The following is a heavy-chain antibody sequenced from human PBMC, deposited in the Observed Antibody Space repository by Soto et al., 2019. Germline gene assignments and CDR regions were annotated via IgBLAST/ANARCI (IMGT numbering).Heavy chain of an antibody. V-gene: IGHV1-69*12. CDR2: IMPIFRTA. CDR3: SGDKDRQQLGGNYYYIMDV. J-gene: IGHJ6*02. Sequence: QGQLGQSGAEVKKPGSSLKVSCKASGGTFSSSAFSWVRQAPGQGLEWMGGIMPIFRTADYAQKFQGRVTITADEATSTAYTELSSLRSEDTGVYYCSGDKDRQQLGGNYYYIMDVWGQGTTVTVSS. CDR1: GGTFSSSA. D-gene: IGHD3-3*02.